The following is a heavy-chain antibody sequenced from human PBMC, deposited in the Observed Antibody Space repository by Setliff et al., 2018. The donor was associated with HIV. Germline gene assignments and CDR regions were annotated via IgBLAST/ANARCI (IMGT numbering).Heavy chain of an antibody. CDR1: GGSISTDY. CDR3: ARGGYGSGNAYYFAD. D-gene: IGHD3-10*01. V-gene: IGHV4-4*07. CDR2: IQTSEGT. Sequence: PSETLSLTCTVSGGSISTDYWTWVRQSAGKGLEWIGRIQTSEGTKYNPSLSSRVTVSIDTPKNQFSLDLTSVTAADTAVYYGARGGYGSGNAYYFADWGQGTLVTVSS. J-gene: IGHJ4*02.